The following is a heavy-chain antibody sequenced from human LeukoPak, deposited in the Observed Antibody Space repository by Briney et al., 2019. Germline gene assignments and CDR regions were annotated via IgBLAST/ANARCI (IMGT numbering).Heavy chain of an antibody. V-gene: IGHV5-51*01. CDR2: INPGDSDT. J-gene: IGHJ3*02. D-gene: IGHD3-22*01. Sequence: VESLKISCKGSGYSFPNYWIGWVRQMPGKGLEWMGIINPGDSDTRYSPSFQGQVTISADKSISTAYLQWSSLKASDTAMYYCARLKGGNDGYCAFEIWGQGTLVTVSS. CDR3: ARLKGGNDGYCAFEI. CDR1: GYSFPNYW.